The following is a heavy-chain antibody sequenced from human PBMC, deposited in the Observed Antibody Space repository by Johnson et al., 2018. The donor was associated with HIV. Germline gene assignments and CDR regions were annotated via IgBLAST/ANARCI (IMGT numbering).Heavy chain of an antibody. CDR1: GFTVSSNY. Sequence: VQLVESGGGLIQPGGSLRLSCAASGFTVSSNYMSWVRQAPGKGLEWVSVIYSGGSTYYADSVKGRFTISRDNSNNRLYLQMNSLRAEDTAIYYCEGYCSGGACYSGVSAFDVWGHGTMVTVSS. V-gene: IGHV3-53*01. J-gene: IGHJ3*01. CDR2: IYSGGST. D-gene: IGHD2-15*01. CDR3: EGYCSGGACYSGVSAFDV.